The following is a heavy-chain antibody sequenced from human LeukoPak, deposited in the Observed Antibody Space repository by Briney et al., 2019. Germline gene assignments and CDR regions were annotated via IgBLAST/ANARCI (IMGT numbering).Heavy chain of an antibody. CDR2: IYYSGST. CDR1: GGSISSSSYY. J-gene: IGHJ3*02. V-gene: IGHV4-39*07. CDR3: ARNANPTDAFDI. Sequence: SETLSLTCSVSGGSISSSSYYWGWIRQPPGKGLEWIGSIYYSGSTYYNPSLESRVSISVDKSKNLFSLKLNSVTAADTAVYYCARNANPTDAFDIWGQGTMVTVFS. D-gene: IGHD2-2*01.